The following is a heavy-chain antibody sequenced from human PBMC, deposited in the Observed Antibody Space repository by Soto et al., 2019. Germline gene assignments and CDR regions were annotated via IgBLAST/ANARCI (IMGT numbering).Heavy chain of an antibody. V-gene: IGHV3-23*01. J-gene: IGHJ5*02. CDR3: ARDVWELLRGFDP. Sequence: EVQLLGSGGGLVQPGGSLRLSCAVSGFTFSNYAMSWVRQAPGKGLEWVSAISGSGNSTNYADSVKGRFTISRDNSKNTVYLQMNSLRAEDTAVYYCARDVWELLRGFDPWGQGTLVTVSS. D-gene: IGHD1-26*01. CDR2: ISGSGNST. CDR1: GFTFSNYA.